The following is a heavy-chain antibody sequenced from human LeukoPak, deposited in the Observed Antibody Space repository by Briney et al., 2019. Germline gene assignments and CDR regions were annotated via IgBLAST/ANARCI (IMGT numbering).Heavy chain of an antibody. D-gene: IGHD2/OR15-2a*01. CDR2: IKQDGSEK. CDR1: GFTXXXYW. CDR3: ARDPRAGVLSIAFDI. V-gene: IGHV3-7*01. J-gene: IGHJ3*02. Sequence: XLRLXXXXXGFTXXXYWMSWVRXAPGKGLEWVANIKQDGSEKYYVDSVKRRFTISRDNAKNSLYLQMNSLRAEDTAVYYCARDPRAGVLSIAFDIWGQGTMVTVSS.